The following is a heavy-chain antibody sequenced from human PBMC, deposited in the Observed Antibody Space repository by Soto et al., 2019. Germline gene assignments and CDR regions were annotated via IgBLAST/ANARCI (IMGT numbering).Heavy chain of an antibody. CDR1: GGSISSGGYY. V-gene: IGHV4-31*03. CDR2: IYYSGST. J-gene: IGHJ4*02. D-gene: IGHD5-12*01. Sequence: QVQLQESGPGLVKPSQTLSLTCTVSGGSISSGGYYWSWIRQHPGKGLEWIGYIYYSGSTYYNPSLKSRVIISVDTSKNQFSLKLSSVTAADTAVYYCARGRGIVATINRSLLFDYWGQGTLVTVSS. CDR3: ARGRGIVATINRSLLFDY.